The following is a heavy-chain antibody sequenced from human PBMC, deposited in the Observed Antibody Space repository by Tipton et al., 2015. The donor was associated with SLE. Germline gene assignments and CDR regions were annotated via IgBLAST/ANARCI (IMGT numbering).Heavy chain of an antibody. CDR2: ISHFGST. J-gene: IGHJ4*02. D-gene: IGHD6-19*01. CDR1: GGSISSLS. Sequence: TLSLTCTVSGGSISSLSWSWIRQPPGKGLEWIGHISHFGSTHVNPSLKSRVTISEDTSKNQFSLKMTSVTGADTAVYYCARGIAVATPGYWGQGTLVTVSS. V-gene: IGHV4-59*06. CDR3: ARGIAVATPGY.